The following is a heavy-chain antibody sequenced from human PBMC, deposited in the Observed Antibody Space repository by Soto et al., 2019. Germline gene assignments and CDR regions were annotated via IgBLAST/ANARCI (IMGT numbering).Heavy chain of an antibody. Sequence: VKVSFKASGGTFISYAISWVRQAPGQGLEWIGGIIPIFGAANYAQKFQGRVTITADESTSTAYMALSSLRSEDTAVYYCARSPRFLEWLLPTHYYYGMEVWGQGTTVTVSS. D-gene: IGHD3-3*01. V-gene: IGHV1-69*13. CDR2: IIPIFGAA. CDR1: GGTFISYA. J-gene: IGHJ6*01. CDR3: ARSPRFLEWLLPTHYYYGMEV.